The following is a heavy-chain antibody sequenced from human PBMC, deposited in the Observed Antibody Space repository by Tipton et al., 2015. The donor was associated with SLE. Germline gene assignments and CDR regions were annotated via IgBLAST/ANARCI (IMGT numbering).Heavy chain of an antibody. CDR2: IHSSGTT. CDR1: GGSFSGYY. D-gene: IGHD3-3*01. J-gene: IGHJ3*02. CDR3: ARSRDDFGSGDYWDAFEI. V-gene: IGHV4-59*01. Sequence: TLSLTCAVYGGSFSGYYWSWIRQPPGKGLEWIGYIHSSGTTKYNPPLKSRVTISVESSKTQFSLRLTSVTAADTAVYYCARSRDDFGSGDYWDAFEIWGRGTKVIVSS.